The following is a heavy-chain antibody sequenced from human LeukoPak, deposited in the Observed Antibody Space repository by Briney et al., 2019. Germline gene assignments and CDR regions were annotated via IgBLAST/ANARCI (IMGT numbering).Heavy chain of an antibody. CDR3: TRYNNDHFDY. CDR2: ISYDGSRA. V-gene: IGHV3-33*01. D-gene: IGHD1-14*01. Sequence: PGRSPRLSCAGSGFTFGGYGMHWFRQTPGKGLEWVAVISYDGSRAFYADSVKGRFTISRDNSKNTMSVQMDELRAEDTAVYYCTRYNNDHFDYWGQGTLVTVSS. CDR1: GFTFGGYG. J-gene: IGHJ4*02.